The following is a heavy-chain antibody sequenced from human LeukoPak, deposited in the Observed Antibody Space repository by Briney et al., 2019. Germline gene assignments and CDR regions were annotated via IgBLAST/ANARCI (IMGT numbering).Heavy chain of an antibody. CDR3: AKDLGDYVWVFDY. J-gene: IGHJ4*02. D-gene: IGHD3-16*01. V-gene: IGHV3-30*18. Sequence: GGSLRLSCAASGFTFSSYGLHWVRQAPGKGLEWVAVISYDGSNKYYADSVKGRFTISRDNSKNTLYLQMNSLRAEGTAVYYCAKDLGDYVWVFDYWGQGTLVTVSS. CDR2: ISYDGSNK. CDR1: GFTFSSYG.